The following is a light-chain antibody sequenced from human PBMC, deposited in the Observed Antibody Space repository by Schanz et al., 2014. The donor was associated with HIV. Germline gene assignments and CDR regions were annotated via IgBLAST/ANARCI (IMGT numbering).Light chain of an antibody. CDR3: QQCSNSPLT. CDR1: QSVSGF. CDR2: GAS. V-gene: IGKV3-20*01. Sequence: EIVLTQSPGTLSLSPGERATLSCRASQSVSGFLAWYQQKPGQAPRLLIYGASSRATGIPDRFSGSGSGTVFTLTISRLEPEDFAVYYCQQCSNSPLTFGGGTKVEIK. J-gene: IGKJ4*01.